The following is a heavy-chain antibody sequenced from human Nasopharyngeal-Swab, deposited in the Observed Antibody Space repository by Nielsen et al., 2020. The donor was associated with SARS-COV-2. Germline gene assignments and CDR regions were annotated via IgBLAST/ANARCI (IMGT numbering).Heavy chain of an antibody. D-gene: IGHD3-22*01. CDR1: GFTFSSYG. V-gene: IGHV3-30*18. CDR3: AKETDSSFDY. CDR2: ISYDGSNK. J-gene: IGHJ4*02. Sequence: GESLKISCAASGFTFSSYGMHRARQDPGKGLEWVAVISYDGSNKYYADSVKGRFTISRDNSKNTLYLQMNSLRAEDTAVYYCAKETDSSFDYWGQGTLVTVSS.